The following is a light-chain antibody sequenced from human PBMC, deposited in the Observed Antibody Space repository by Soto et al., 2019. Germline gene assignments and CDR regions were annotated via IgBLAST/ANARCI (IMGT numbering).Light chain of an antibody. Sequence: QSALTQPASVSGSAGQSITISCTGTSSDVGSYNYVSWYQHHPGKAPRLMIYASSNRPSGVSHRFSGSRSGNTASLTISGLQAEDEADYYCSSYTSGSTLYVFGTGTKVT. J-gene: IGLJ1*01. CDR1: SSDVGSYNY. V-gene: IGLV2-14*01. CDR2: ASS. CDR3: SSYTSGSTLYV.